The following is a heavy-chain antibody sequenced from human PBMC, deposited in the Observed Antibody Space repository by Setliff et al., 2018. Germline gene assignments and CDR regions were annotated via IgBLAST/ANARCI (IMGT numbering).Heavy chain of an antibody. CDR1: GFTFSSNN. V-gene: IGHV3-21*01. J-gene: IGHJ4*02. CDR3: ARDGGEY. Sequence: PGGSLRLSCAASGFTFSSNNMHWVRQAPGKGPEWVSCTSGGSSYIYYADSVKGRFTISRDNAKNSLYLQMNSLRAEDTAVYYCARDGGEYWGQGTLVTVSS. CDR2: TSGGSSYI. D-gene: IGHD3-16*01.